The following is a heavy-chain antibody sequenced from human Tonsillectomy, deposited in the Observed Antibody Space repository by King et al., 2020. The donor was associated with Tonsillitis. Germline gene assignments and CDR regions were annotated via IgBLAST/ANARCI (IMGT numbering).Heavy chain of an antibody. CDR3: ARVVPSYGASMVDH. Sequence: QLQESGPGLVKPSETLSLTCTVSGGSISNYYWTWIRQPPGKGLEWVGYISYTGSTKYNPSLKSRVTILVDTSKNQVSLRLSSVTAADTAVYYCARVVPSYGASMVDHWGQGILVTVSS. J-gene: IGHJ4*02. V-gene: IGHV4-59*01. CDR2: ISYTGST. CDR1: GGSISNYY. D-gene: IGHD4-17*01.